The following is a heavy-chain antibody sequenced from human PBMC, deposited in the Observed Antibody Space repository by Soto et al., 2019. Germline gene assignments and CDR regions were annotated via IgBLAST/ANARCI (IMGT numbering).Heavy chain of an antibody. CDR3: ASSDSGEYYYYGMDV. Sequence: SETLSLTCTVSGGSISSSSYYWSWIRQPPGKGLEWIGSIYYSGSTYYNPSLKSRVTISVDTSKNQFSLKLSSVTAADTAVYYCASSDSGEYYYYGMDVWGQGTTVTVSS. CDR1: GGSISSSSYY. V-gene: IGHV4-39*01. J-gene: IGHJ6*02. CDR2: IYYSGST. D-gene: IGHD2-21*02.